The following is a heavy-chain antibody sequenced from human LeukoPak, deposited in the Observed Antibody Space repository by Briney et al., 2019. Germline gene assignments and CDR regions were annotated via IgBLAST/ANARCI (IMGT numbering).Heavy chain of an antibody. CDR2: INSDGSST. V-gene: IGHV3-74*01. CDR1: GFTFSSYW. D-gene: IGHD3-9*01. J-gene: IGHJ4*02. CDR3: ARAGRGLRYFDWLTYDY. Sequence: GGSLRLSCAASGFTFSSYWMHWVRQAPGKGLVWVSCINSDGSSTSYADSVKGRFTISRDNAKNTLYLQMNSLRAEDTAVYYCARAGRGLRYFDWLTYDYWGQGTLVTVSS.